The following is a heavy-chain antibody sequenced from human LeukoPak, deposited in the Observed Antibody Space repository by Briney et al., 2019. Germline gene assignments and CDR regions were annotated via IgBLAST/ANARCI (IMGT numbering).Heavy chain of an antibody. CDR3: ARVRDFWSGYDRYYYYGMDV. J-gene: IGHJ6*02. CDR2: INPNSGGT. CDR1: GYTFTGYY. Sequence: GASVKVSCKASGYTFTGYYMHWVRQAPGQGFEWMGRINPNSGGTNYAQKFQGRVTMTRDTSISTAYMELSRLRSDDTAVYYCARVRDFWSGYDRYYYYGMDVWGQGTTVTVSS. V-gene: IGHV1-2*06. D-gene: IGHD3-3*01.